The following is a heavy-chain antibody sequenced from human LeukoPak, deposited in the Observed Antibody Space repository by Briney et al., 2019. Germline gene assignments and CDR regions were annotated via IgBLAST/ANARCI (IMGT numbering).Heavy chain of an antibody. J-gene: IGHJ4*02. CDR3: ARCFSGSYYADY. D-gene: IGHD1-26*01. CDR1: GYTLTSYG. Sequence: GASVEVSCKASGYTLTSYGISWVRQAPGQGLEWMGWISAYNGNTNYAQKLKGRVTMTTATSTSTAYMELRSLRSDDTAVYYCARCFSGSYYADYWGQGTLVTVSS. CDR2: ISAYNGNT. V-gene: IGHV1-18*01.